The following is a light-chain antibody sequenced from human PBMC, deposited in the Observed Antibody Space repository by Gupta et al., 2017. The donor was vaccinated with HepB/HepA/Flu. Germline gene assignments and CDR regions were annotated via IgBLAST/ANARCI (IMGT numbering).Light chain of an antibody. CDR3: RQYTHWPHT. CDR2: RVS. CDR1: ESLVGPDGNTR. Sequence: DVVMTQSPLSLPVTLGQPASISCTSSESLVGPDGNTRLNWFHQGPGQSPRLLIHRVSNRDSGVPDRFSGSGSGTDFTLEISRVEAEDVGVYYCRQYTHWPHTFGQGTKLEIK. V-gene: IGKV2-30*01. J-gene: IGKJ2*01.